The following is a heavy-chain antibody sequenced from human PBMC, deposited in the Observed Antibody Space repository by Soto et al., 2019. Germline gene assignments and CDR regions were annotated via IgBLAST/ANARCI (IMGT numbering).Heavy chain of an antibody. Sequence: PSETLSLTCAVYGYSIRSRDWWGWIRQPPGKGLEWIGYITHGGSTNYNPSLKRRVTMSVDPSKNQFSLNLTSVTAVDTAVYYCARMAVTTFYYYAMDVWGQGTTVTVSS. CDR1: GYSIRSRDW. J-gene: IGHJ6*02. CDR3: ARMAVTTFYYYAMDV. V-gene: IGHV4-28*01. D-gene: IGHD6-19*01. CDR2: ITHGGST.